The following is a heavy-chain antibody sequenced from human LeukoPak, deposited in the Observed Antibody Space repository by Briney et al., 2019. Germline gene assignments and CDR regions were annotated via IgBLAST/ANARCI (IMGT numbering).Heavy chain of an antibody. D-gene: IGHD3-9*01. J-gene: IGHJ4*02. V-gene: IGHV3-30*02. CDR2: IRYDGSNK. CDR1: GFTFSTFG. Sequence: GGSLKLSCAASGFAASGFTFSTFGMHWVRQAPGKGLEWVAFIRYDGSNKYYADSVKGRFTISRDYSKNTLYLQMNSLRAEDTAAYYCAKGYYFGILSGYSSLDSWGQGTLVTVSS. CDR3: AKGYYFGILSGYSSLDS.